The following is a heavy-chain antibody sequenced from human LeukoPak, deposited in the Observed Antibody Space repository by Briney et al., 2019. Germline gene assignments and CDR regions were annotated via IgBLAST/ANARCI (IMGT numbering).Heavy chain of an antibody. CDR3: ARELRRIFDY. CDR2: TYYRSRWCN. J-gene: IGHJ4*02. Sequence: SQTLSLTCAISGDSVSSNSAAWNWIRQSPSRGLEWLGRTYYRSRWCNDYAVSVISRISINPDTSKNQFSLQLNSVINEDTAVYYCARELRRIFDYWGQGTLVTASS. V-gene: IGHV6-1*01. CDR1: GDSVSSNSAA.